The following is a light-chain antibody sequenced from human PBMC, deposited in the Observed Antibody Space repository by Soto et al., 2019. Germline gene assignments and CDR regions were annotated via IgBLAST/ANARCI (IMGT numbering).Light chain of an antibody. J-gene: IGKJ1*01. V-gene: IGKV1-5*03. Sequence: DIQMTQSPSTLSASVGDRVTITCRASQSISNWLAWYQQKPGKAPKLLIYKASSLDSGVPSRFSGSGSGTEFPLTISSLQPDDFATYYCQQYNSYPWTFGQGTKVEIK. CDR1: QSISNW. CDR3: QQYNSYPWT. CDR2: KAS.